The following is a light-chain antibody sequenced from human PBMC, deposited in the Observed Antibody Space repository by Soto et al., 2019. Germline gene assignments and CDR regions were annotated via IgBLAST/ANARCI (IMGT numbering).Light chain of an antibody. Sequence: DIQMTQSPSYLSASVGDSVTITCRASQSISSYLNWYQQKPGKAPKLLIYAASSLQSGVPSRFSGSGSGTDFTLTISSLQPEDFATYYCQQSYSTPLFGGGTKVEIK. CDR1: QSISSY. J-gene: IGKJ4*01. V-gene: IGKV1-39*01. CDR2: AAS. CDR3: QQSYSTPL.